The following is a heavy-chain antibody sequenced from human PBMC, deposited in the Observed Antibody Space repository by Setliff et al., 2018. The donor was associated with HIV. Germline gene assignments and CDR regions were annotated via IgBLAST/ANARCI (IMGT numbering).Heavy chain of an antibody. J-gene: IGHJ4*02. CDR3: VKDVVKFWSGSGALDF. D-gene: IGHD3-3*01. CDR1: GFTFSSYE. Sequence: GGSLRLSCAASGFTFSSYEMNWVRQAPGKGLEWVSYISSSGGTIYYADSVKGRFNILRDDSKKTVDLQMNSLRADDTAVYYCVKDVVKFWSGSGALDFWGPGTLVTVSS. V-gene: IGHV3-48*03. CDR2: ISSSGGTI.